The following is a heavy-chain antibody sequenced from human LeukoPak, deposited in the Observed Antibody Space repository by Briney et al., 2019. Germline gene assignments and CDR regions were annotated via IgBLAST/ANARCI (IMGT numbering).Heavy chain of an antibody. CDR1: GFTFSSYE. J-gene: IGHJ6*03. Sequence: GGSLRLSCAASGFTFSSYEMNWVRQAPGKGLEWVSYISSSGSTIYYADSVKGRFTISRDTATNSLYLQMNSLRAENTAFYYCAREGIAVGVGPYCYYYYMDVGGKGTTVTISS. V-gene: IGHV3-48*03. CDR2: ISSSGSTI. D-gene: IGHD6-19*01. CDR3: AREGIAVGVGPYCYYYYMDV.